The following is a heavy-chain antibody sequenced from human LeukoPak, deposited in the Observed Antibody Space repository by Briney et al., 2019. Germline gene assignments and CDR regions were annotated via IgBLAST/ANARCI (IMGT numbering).Heavy chain of an antibody. D-gene: IGHD3-22*01. J-gene: IGHJ6*03. CDR1: GGSISSSSYY. CDR3: TRGSIAYYYMDV. Sequence: PSETLSLTCTVSGGSISSSSYYWGWILQPPGKGLEWIGSIYYSGSTYYNPSLKSRVTISVDTSKNQFSLKLSSVIAADTAVYYCTRGSIAYYYMDVWGKGTTVTISS. CDR2: IYYSGST. V-gene: IGHV4-39*07.